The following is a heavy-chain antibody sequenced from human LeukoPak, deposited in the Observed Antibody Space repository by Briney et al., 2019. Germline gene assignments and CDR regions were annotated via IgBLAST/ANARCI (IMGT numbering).Heavy chain of an antibody. CDR3: ARVGGRYSPLGY. CDR1: GFTFSSYW. J-gene: IGHJ4*02. D-gene: IGHD3-16*02. V-gene: IGHV3-7*01. CDR2: IKQDGSEK. Sequence: GGSLRLSCAASGFTFSSYWMSWVRQAPGKGLEWEANIKQDGSEKYYVDSVKGRFTISRDNDKNSLFLQMTSLRAEDTAVYYCARVGGRYSPLGYWGQGTLVTVSS.